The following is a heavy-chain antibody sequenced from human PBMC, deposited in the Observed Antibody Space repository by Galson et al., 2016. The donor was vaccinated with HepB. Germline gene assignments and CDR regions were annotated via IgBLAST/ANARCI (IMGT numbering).Heavy chain of an antibody. Sequence: SVKVSCKASGYTFTDYYIHWVRQAPGQGLEWMGWINPISGGPYSAQKFQGWVTMTRDTSISTAYMDLNSLRVEDTAVYYCVQGSTAPAVWGKGTTVTVSS. CDR3: VQGSTAPAV. CDR1: GYTFTDYY. CDR2: INPISGGP. V-gene: IGHV1-2*04. D-gene: IGHD1-26*01. J-gene: IGHJ6*04.